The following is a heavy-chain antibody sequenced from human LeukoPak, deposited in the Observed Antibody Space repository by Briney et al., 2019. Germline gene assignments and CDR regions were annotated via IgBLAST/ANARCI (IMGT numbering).Heavy chain of an antibody. Sequence: GGSLRLSCAASGFTFSSYDMHWVRQATGKGLEWVSAIGTAGDTYYPGSVKGRFTISRENAKNSLYLQMNSLRAGDTAVYYCARGDYGGKPHDAFDIWGQGTMVTVSS. V-gene: IGHV3-13*01. CDR1: GFTFSSYD. D-gene: IGHD4-23*01. J-gene: IGHJ3*02. CDR3: ARGDYGGKPHDAFDI. CDR2: IGTAGDT.